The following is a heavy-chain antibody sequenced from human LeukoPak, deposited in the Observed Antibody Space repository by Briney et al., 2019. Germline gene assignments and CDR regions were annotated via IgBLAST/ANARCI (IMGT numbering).Heavy chain of an antibody. J-gene: IGHJ4*02. CDR1: GFTFSSYA. Sequence: PGGSLRLSCAAPGFTFSSYAMSWVRQAPGKGLEYVSAISSNGGSTYYANSVKGRFTISRDNSKNTLYLQMNSLRAEDTAVYYCARDHRIAVAGTLSGYWGQGTLVTVSS. CDR2: ISSNGGST. CDR3: ARDHRIAVAGTLSGY. D-gene: IGHD6-19*01. V-gene: IGHV3-64*01.